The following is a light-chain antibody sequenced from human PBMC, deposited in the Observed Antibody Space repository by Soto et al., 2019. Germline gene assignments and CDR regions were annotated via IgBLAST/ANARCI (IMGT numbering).Light chain of an antibody. CDR3: SSYTSTMTNV. V-gene: IGLV2-14*03. J-gene: IGLJ1*01. CDR2: DVV. Sequence: QSALTQPASVSGSPGQSITISCTGTSSDVGGFNSVSWYQPRPGTAPKLILYDVVDRPSGVSYRFSGSKSGNTASLTISGLQAEDEADYFCSSYTSTMTNVFGSGTKLTVL. CDR1: SSDVGGFNS.